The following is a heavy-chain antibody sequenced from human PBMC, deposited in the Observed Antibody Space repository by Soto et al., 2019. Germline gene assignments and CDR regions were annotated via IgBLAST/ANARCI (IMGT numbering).Heavy chain of an antibody. Sequence: GGSLRLSCAASGFTFSSYSMNWVRQAPGKGLEWVSSISSSSSYIYYADSVKGRFTISRDNAKNSLYLQMNSLRAEDTAVYYCARSSGYDFWSGYAYYFDYCGQGTLVTVSS. D-gene: IGHD3-3*01. CDR2: ISSSSSYI. CDR3: ARSSGYDFWSGYAYYFDY. J-gene: IGHJ4*02. CDR1: GFTFSSYS. V-gene: IGHV3-21*01.